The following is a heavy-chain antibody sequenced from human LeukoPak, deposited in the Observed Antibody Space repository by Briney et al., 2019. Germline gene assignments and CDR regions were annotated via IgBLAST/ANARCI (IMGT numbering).Heavy chain of an antibody. CDR1: GFTFSSYG. CDR2: IYNGGSTK. D-gene: IGHD2-2*01. CDR3: ARVCPITPGLVAV. Sequence: PWGTLRLSCAASGFTFSSYGMHWVRQAPGKGLEWMGIIYNGGSTKYYAVSAKGRFTTYRDNSQNTLYLEMSSLRGEDTAVYSCARVCPITPGLVAVWGQGSLVTVSS. V-gene: IGHV3-33*01. J-gene: IGHJ4*01.